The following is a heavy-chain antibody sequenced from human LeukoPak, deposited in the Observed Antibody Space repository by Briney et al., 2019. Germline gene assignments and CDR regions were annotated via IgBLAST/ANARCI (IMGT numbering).Heavy chain of an antibody. Sequence: QVQLQESGPGLVKPSETLSLTCTVSGGSIGTYSWNWIRQPPGKGLAWIGYIYYSGTTNYNPSLKSRVTISVDTSKNQFSLKLSSVTAADTAVYYCARGVYIAAAQYGYWGQGTLVTVSS. CDR2: IYYSGTT. CDR3: ARGVYIAAAQYGY. D-gene: IGHD6-13*01. J-gene: IGHJ4*02. CDR1: GGSIGTYS. V-gene: IGHV4-59*01.